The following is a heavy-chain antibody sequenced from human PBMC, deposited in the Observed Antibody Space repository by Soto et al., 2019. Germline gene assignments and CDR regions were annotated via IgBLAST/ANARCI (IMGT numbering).Heavy chain of an antibody. D-gene: IGHD5-18*01. CDR2: ISYDGSNK. CDR1: GFTFSSYA. V-gene: IGHV3-30-3*01. Sequence: PGGSLRLSCAASGFTFSSYAMHWVRQAPGKGLEWVAVISYDGSNKYYADSVKGRFTISRDNSKNTLYLQMNSLRAEDTAVYYCARVRGYSYGNFFDYWGHGILVTVSS. J-gene: IGHJ4*01. CDR3: ARVRGYSYGNFFDY.